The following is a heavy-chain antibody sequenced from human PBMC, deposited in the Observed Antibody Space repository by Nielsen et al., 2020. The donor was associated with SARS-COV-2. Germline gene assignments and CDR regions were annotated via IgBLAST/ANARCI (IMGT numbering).Heavy chain of an antibody. J-gene: IGHJ3*02. Sequence: GESLKISCAASGFTVSSNYMSWVRQAPGKGLEWVSVIYSGGSTYYADSVKDRFTISRDNSKNTLYLQMNSLRAEDTAVYYCARDLDISGAFDIWGQGTMVTVSS. V-gene: IGHV3-53*01. CDR1: GFTVSSNY. CDR2: IYSGGST. CDR3: ARDLDISGAFDI. D-gene: IGHD2-2*03.